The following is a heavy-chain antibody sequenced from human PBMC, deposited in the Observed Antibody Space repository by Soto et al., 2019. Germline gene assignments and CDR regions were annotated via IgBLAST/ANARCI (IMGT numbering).Heavy chain of an antibody. CDR3: ARVGSVGRVDAFDI. Sequence: EVQLVESGGGLIQTGGSLRLSCVASWFTVSTNYMSWVRQAPGKGLEWVSVIYSGGATHYADSVRGRFTISRDHSSNTLNLQKNSLRAEDTAVYYCARVGSVGRVDAFDICGQVTMVTVS. V-gene: IGHV3-53*01. D-gene: IGHD3-10*01. CDR2: IYSGGAT. CDR1: WFTVSTNY. J-gene: IGHJ3*02.